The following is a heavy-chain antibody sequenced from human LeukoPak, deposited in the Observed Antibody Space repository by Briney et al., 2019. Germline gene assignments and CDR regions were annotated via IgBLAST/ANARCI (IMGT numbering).Heavy chain of an antibody. CDR1: GFTFSSYA. J-gene: IGHJ6*02. CDR2: ISGSGGST. Sequence: PGGSLRLSCAASGFTFSSYAMSWVRQAPGKGLEWVSAISGSGGSTYYADSVKGRFTISRDNSKNTLYLQMNSLRAEDTAVYYCAKDGVYSSNWYFYYYYGMDVWGQGTTVTVSS. D-gene: IGHD6-13*01. CDR3: AKDGVYSSNWYFYYYYGMDV. V-gene: IGHV3-23*01.